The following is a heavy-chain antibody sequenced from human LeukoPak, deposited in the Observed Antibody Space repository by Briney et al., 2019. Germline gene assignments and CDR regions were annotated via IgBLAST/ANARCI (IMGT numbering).Heavy chain of an antibody. CDR3: ARGSSGILYYFDY. V-gene: IGHV3-74*01. CDR1: GFTFSSYW. CDR2: ITTDGSST. Sequence: PGRSLRLSCAASGFTFSSYWMHWVRQRPGKGLVWVSRITTDGSSTTYADSVKGRFTVSRDNAKNTLYLQMNSLRAEDTAVYYCARGSSGILYYFDYWGQGTRVTVSS. J-gene: IGHJ4*02. D-gene: IGHD6-19*01.